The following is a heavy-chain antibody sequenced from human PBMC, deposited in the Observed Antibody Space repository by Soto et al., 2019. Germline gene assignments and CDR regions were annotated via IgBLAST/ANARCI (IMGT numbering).Heavy chain of an antibody. J-gene: IGHJ4*01. CDR2: IYHSGST. D-gene: IGHD3-10*01. V-gene: IGHV4-38-2*01. CDR3: ARLRGRTYSHYYFDY. CDR1: AYSISSDYY. Sequence: SETLSLTCAVSAYSISSDYYWGWIRQPPGMGLEWIGTIYHSGSTYYNPSLKSRLTISVDTSKNQFSLKLTSVTAADTAVYYCARLRGRTYSHYYFDYWGRGTLVTVAS.